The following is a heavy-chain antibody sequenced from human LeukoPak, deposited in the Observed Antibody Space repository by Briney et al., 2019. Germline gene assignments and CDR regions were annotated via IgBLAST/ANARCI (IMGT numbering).Heavy chain of an antibody. Sequence: GATVKISCKASGYTFTDYYMHWVQQAPGKGLEWMGRVDPEDGETIYAEKFQGRVTITADTSTDTAYMELSSLRSEDTAVYYCATLGRDTAIRYFDYWGQGTLVTVSS. V-gene: IGHV1-69-2*01. CDR2: VDPEDGET. CDR1: GYTFTDYY. D-gene: IGHD5-18*01. J-gene: IGHJ4*02. CDR3: ATLGRDTAIRYFDY.